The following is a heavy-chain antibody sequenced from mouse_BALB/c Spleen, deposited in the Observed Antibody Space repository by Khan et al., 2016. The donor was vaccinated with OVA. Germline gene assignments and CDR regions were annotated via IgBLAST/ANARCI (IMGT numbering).Heavy chain of an antibody. CDR2: ISTGSGDT. D-gene: IGHD1-2*01. Sequence: QVQLKQSGAELAGPGASVKLSCKASGYTFTDYYINWVKLRTGKGLEWIGEISTGSGDTYYNERFKGKATLTADKSSSTDYMQLRSLTSEASAVYFFASRNYFGYPFAYWGQGTLVTVSS. CDR3: ASRNYFGYPFAY. CDR1: GYTFTDYY. V-gene: IGHV1-77*01. J-gene: IGHJ3*01.